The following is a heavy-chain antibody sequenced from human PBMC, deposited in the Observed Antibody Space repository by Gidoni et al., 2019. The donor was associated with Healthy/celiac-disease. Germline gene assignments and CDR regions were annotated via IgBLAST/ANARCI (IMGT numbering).Heavy chain of an antibody. CDR1: GCTFDDYA. CDR3: AKDKYSSSYFDY. Sequence: EVQLAEAGGVVVQPGGSLRLSCAASGCTFDDYAMHWVRQAPGKGLEWVSLISWDGGSTYYADSVKGRFTISRDNSKNSLYLQMNSLRAKDTALYYCAKDKYSSSYFDYWGQGTLVTVSS. V-gene: IGHV3-43D*04. J-gene: IGHJ4*02. D-gene: IGHD6-13*01. CDR2: ISWDGGST.